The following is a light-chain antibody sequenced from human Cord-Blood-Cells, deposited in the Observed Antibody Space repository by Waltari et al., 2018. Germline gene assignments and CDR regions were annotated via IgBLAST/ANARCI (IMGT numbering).Light chain of an antibody. Sequence: EIVTTQSPATLSVSPGERATLSCRASQSVGSNLAWYQQKPGQAPRRLIYGASTRATGIPTRFSGSGSGTEFTLTISSLQSEEFAVYYCQQYNNWPPITFGQGTRLEIK. CDR3: QQYNNWPPIT. V-gene: IGKV3-15*01. CDR2: GAS. J-gene: IGKJ5*01. CDR1: QSVGSN.